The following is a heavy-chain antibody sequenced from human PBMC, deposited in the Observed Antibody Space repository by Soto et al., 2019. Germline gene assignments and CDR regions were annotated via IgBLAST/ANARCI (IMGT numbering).Heavy chain of an antibody. J-gene: IGHJ3*02. CDR1: GFTFSSYS. Sequence: PGGSLRLSCAASGFTFSSYSMNWVRQAPGKGLEWVSSISSSSSYIYYADSVKGRFTISRDNAKNSLCLQMNSLRAEDTAVYYCAREAPAAALDAFDIWGKGTMVTVSS. V-gene: IGHV3-21*01. CDR2: ISSSSSYI. D-gene: IGHD2-2*01. CDR3: AREAPAAALDAFDI.